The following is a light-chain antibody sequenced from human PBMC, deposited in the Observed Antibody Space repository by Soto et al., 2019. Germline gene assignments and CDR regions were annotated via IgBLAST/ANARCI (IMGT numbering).Light chain of an antibody. CDR3: QQNFNTWT. J-gene: IGKJ1*01. CDR1: QNIGRS. V-gene: IGKV1-39*01. Sequence: DIQMTQSPSSLSASVGDRVTITCRAGQNIGRSLNWYQQKPGKAPKRLIYAASGLKIGVPPRFSGSGSGTDFTLTISSLQPEDVAPYYCQQNFNTWTFGQGTKVEMK. CDR2: AAS.